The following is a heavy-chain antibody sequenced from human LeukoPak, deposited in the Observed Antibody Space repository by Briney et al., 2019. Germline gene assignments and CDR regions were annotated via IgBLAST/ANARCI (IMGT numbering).Heavy chain of an antibody. V-gene: IGHV3-53*01. Sequence: PGGSLRLSCAASGFTVSSNYMSWVRQAPGKGLEWVSVIYSGGSTYYADSVKGRFTVSRDNAKNTLYLQMNGLRAEDTAVYYCARDVPHNWFDTWGQGTLVTVSS. J-gene: IGHJ5*02. CDR3: ARDVPHNWFDT. CDR2: IYSGGST. CDR1: GFTVSSNY.